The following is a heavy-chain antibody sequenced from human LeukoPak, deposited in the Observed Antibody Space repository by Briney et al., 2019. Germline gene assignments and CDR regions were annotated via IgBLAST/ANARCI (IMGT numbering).Heavy chain of an antibody. Sequence: GGSLRLSCAASGFTFSNYSMNWVRQAPGKGLEWVSYISTRSGTIYYTDSVKGRFTISRDNAKNSLYLQVNSLRDEDTAVYYCARDRGGYEFFDSWGQGILVTVSS. D-gene: IGHD5-12*01. V-gene: IGHV3-48*02. J-gene: IGHJ4*02. CDR3: ARDRGGYEFFDS. CDR1: GFTFSNYS. CDR2: ISTRSGTI.